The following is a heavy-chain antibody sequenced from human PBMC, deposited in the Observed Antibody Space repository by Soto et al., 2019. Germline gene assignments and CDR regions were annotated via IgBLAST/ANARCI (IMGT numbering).Heavy chain of an antibody. J-gene: IGHJ4*02. CDR3: ARELYSCGGDCPYYMDY. Sequence: QAQLVQSGAEVKKPGASVRVSCKTSRYPFTDYFIHWVRQAPGQGLEWMGIISLYHHSTSYAQKFQGRLTVTADTSTTTVYMDLSSLTSEDSAVYWCARELYSCGGDCPYYMDYWGQGTLVTVSS. CDR2: ISLYHHST. CDR1: RYPFTDYF. D-gene: IGHD2-21*02. V-gene: IGHV1-46*01.